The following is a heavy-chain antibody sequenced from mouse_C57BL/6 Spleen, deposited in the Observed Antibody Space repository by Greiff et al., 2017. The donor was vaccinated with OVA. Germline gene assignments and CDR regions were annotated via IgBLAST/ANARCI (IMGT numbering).Heavy chain of an antibody. CDR3: AISGYSNYEGFAY. D-gene: IGHD2-5*01. CDR2: IHPSDSDT. Sequence: QVQLQQPGAELVKPGASVKVSCKASGYTFTSYWMHWVKQRPGQGLEWIGRIHPSDSDTNYNHKFKGKATMPAVTSSSTAYMQRSSLTSEDSAVYYCAISGYSNYEGFAYWGQGTLVTGSA. V-gene: IGHV1-74*01. CDR1: GYTFTSYW. J-gene: IGHJ3*01.